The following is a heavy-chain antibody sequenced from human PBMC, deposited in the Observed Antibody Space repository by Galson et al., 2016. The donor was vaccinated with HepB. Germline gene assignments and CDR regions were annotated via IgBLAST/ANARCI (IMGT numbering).Heavy chain of an antibody. J-gene: IGHJ6*02. CDR3: ARDQGATVTKYFFFFLDV. V-gene: IGHV3-23*01. D-gene: IGHD4-17*01. CDR1: GFTLSNYA. Sequence: SLRLSCAASGFTLSNYAMSWVRQAPGKGLEWVSDISGSGITTYYADSVKGRFTISRDNSKKTVYLQMSSLRPDDTSVYYCARDQGATVTKYFFFFLDVWGPGTSVTVS. CDR2: ISGSGITT.